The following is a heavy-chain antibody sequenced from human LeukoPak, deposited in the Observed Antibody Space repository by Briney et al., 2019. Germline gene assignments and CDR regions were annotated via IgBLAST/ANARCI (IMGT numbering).Heavy chain of an antibody. CDR1: GGSISGSSYY. V-gene: IGHV4-39*07. CDR3: ARDSGSNWFDP. CDR2: IYYSGST. Sequence: SETLSLTCTVSGGSISGSSYYWGGIRQPPWKGLEWIGSIYYSGSTYYNPSLKSRVTISVDTSKNQFSLKLSSVTAADTAVYYCARDSGSNWFDPWGQGTLVTVSS. J-gene: IGHJ5*02.